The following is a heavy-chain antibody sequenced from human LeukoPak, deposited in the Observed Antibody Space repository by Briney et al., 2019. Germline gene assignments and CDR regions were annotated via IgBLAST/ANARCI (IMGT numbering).Heavy chain of an antibody. CDR1: GFTFSSYE. V-gene: IGHV3-48*03. CDR2: ISSSGSTI. D-gene: IGHD4-23*01. Sequence: PGGSLRLSCAASGFTFSSYEMLWVRQAPGKGLEWVSYISSSGSTIYYADSVKGRFTISRDNAKNSLYLQMNSLRAEDTAVYYCARDYGGSSPFDYWGQGTLVTVSS. CDR3: ARDYGGSSPFDY. J-gene: IGHJ4*02.